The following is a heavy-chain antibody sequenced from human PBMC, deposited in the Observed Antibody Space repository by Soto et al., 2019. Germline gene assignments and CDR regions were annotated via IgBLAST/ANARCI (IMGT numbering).Heavy chain of an antibody. CDR2: INPNSGGT. J-gene: IGHJ6*02. V-gene: IGHV1-2*02. CDR1: GYTFTGYY. Sequence: GASVKVSCKASGYTFTGYYMHWVRQAPGQGLEWMGWINPNSGGTNYAQKFQGRVTMTRDTSISTAYMELSRLRSDDTAVYYCARIGQKDGGLLSNYYYGVDVWGQGTPVTVSS. CDR3: ARIGQKDGGLLSNYYYGVDV. D-gene: IGHD3-10*01.